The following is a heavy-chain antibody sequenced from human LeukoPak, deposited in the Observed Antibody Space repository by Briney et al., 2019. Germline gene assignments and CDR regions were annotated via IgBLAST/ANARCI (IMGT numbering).Heavy chain of an antibody. J-gene: IGHJ6*03. CDR1: GFTLSSCW. Sequence: TGGSLRLSCAASGFTLSSCWMSWVRQAPGKGPEWVANIKQDGDEKYYVDSVKGRFTISRDNAKNSLYLQMNSLRAEDTAVYYCARHAVTTFRFRTYNHYYMVVWGKGTTVTVSS. D-gene: IGHD4-17*01. CDR2: IKQDGDEK. V-gene: IGHV3-7*01. CDR3: ARHAVTTFRFRTYNHYYMVV.